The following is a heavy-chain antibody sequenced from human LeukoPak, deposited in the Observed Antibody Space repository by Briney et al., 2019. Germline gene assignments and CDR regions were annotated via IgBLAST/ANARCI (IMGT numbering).Heavy chain of an antibody. CDR2: ISGSGGST. D-gene: IGHD6-19*01. CDR1: GFTFSSYA. Sequence: GGSLRLSCAASGFTFSSYAMSWVRQAPGKGLEWVSAISGSGGSTYYADSVKGRFTISRDNAKNSVYLQMNSLRAEDTAVYYCARILYISGWSIDYWGQGALVTVSS. J-gene: IGHJ4*02. CDR3: ARILYISGWSIDY. V-gene: IGHV3-23*01.